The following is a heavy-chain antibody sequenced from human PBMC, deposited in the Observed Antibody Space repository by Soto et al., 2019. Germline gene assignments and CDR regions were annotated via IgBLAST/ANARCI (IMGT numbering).Heavy chain of an antibody. V-gene: IGHV1-18*04. Sequence: ASVKVSCKASGYTFTSYGISWVRQAPGQGLEWMGWISAYNGNTNYAQKLQGRVTMTTDTSTSTAYMELRSLRSDDTAVYYCARDTVVVVPAATYGLDVWGQGTMVT. CDR1: GYTFTSYG. CDR3: ARDTVVVVPAATYGLDV. J-gene: IGHJ6*02. CDR2: ISAYNGNT. D-gene: IGHD2-2*01.